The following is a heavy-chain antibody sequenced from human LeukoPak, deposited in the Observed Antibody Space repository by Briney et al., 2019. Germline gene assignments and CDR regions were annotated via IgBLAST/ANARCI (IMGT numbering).Heavy chain of an antibody. CDR1: GFSVKLMY. V-gene: IGHV3-9*01. Sequence: GGSLTLSCGVSGFSVKLMYMSWVRQAPGKGLEGVSGISWDSGSIGYADSVKGRFTSARDNAKNSLYLQKKSLRAEDTALYYCAKGVCITRVRGAFDIWGEGTMVTVSS. J-gene: IGHJ3*02. CDR3: AKGVCITRVRGAFDI. D-gene: IGHD3-10*01. CDR2: ISWDSGSI.